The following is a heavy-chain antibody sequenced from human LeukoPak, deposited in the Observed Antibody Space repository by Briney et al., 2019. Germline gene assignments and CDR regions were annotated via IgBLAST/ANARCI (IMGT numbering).Heavy chain of an antibody. Sequence: GGSLRLSCAASGSIFSSYAMSWVRQAPGKVLEWVSTISGSGGSTYYADSVKGRFTISRDNSKNTVYLQMNSLRAEDTAVYYCAKDRSCTNDVCHGDFDYWGQGTLVTVSS. J-gene: IGHJ4*02. CDR3: AKDRSCTNDVCHGDFDY. D-gene: IGHD2-8*01. CDR2: ISGSGGST. CDR1: GSIFSSYA. V-gene: IGHV3-23*01.